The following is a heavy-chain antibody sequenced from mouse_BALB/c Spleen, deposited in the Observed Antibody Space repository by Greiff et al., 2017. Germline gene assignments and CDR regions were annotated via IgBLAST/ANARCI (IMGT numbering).Heavy chain of an antibody. CDR3: ARPRYYYGSSYYAMDY. J-gene: IGHJ4*01. D-gene: IGHD1-1*01. V-gene: IGHV5-17*02. CDR2: ISSGSSTI. CDR1: GFTFSSFG. Sequence: EVKLMESGGGLVHPGGSRKLSCAASGFTFSSFGMHWVRQAPEKGLEWVAYISSGSSTIYYADTVKGRFTISRDNPKTTLFLQMTSLRSEDTAMYYCARPRYYYGSSYYAMDYWGQGTSVTVSA.